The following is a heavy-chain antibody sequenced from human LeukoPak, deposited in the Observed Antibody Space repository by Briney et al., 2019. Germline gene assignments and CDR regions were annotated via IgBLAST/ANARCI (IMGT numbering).Heavy chain of an antibody. CDR3: ARGYDSLSGADYFQH. D-gene: IGHD3-22*01. CDR1: GGSISSYY. J-gene: IGHJ1*01. Sequence: SETLSLTCTVSGGSISSYYWSWIRQPPGKGLEWIGYIYYSGSTNYNPSLKSRVTISVDTSKNQFSLKLSSVTAADTAVYYCARGYDSLSGADYFQHWGRGTLVTVSS. V-gene: IGHV4-59*01. CDR2: IYYSGST.